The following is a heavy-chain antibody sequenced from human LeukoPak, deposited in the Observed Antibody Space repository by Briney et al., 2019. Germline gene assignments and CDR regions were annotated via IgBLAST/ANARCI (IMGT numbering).Heavy chain of an antibody. D-gene: IGHD1-14*01. CDR2: ISSDSRYI. CDR3: ARGPTGAFDI. Sequence: GGSLRLSCAAYGFTFSAYTMNWVRQAPGKGLDWVSSISSDSRYILYAESLKGRFTISRDNAKNSLYLQMNSLRAEDTALYYCARGPTGAFDIWGQGTMVTVSS. J-gene: IGHJ3*02. CDR1: GFTFSAYT. V-gene: IGHV3-21*01.